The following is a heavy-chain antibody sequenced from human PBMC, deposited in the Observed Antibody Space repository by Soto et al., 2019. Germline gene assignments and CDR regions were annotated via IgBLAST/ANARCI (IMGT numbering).Heavy chain of an antibody. D-gene: IGHD4-17*01. CDR2: IYYSGST. CDR3: ARVPTTVVSIDAFDI. V-gene: IGHV4-31*03. Sequence: QVQLQESGPGLVKPSQTLSLTCTVSGGSISSGGYYWSWIRQHPGKGLEWIGYIYYSGSTYYNPSLQRRVTISVDTSKNQFSLKLSSVTAADTAVYYCARVPTTVVSIDAFDIWGQGTMVTVSS. J-gene: IGHJ3*02. CDR1: GGSISSGGYY.